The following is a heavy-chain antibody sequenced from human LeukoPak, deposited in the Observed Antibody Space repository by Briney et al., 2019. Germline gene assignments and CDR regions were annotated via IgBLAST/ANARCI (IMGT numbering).Heavy chain of an antibody. CDR2: ISWNSGSI. CDR1: GFTLDDYA. V-gene: IGHV3-9*01. CDR3: AKDIDSTTAMGTFDI. Sequence: GRSLRLSCAASGFTLDDYAMHWVRQAPGRGLEWVSGISWNSGSIGYADSVKGRFTISRDNAKNSLYLQMNSLRAEDTALYYCAKDIDSTTAMGTFDIWGQGTMVTVSS. D-gene: IGHD2-2*01. J-gene: IGHJ3*02.